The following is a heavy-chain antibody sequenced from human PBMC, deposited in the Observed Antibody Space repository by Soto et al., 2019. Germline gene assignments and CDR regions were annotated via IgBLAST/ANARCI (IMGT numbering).Heavy chain of an antibody. J-gene: IGHJ6*03. CDR2: IYYSGST. D-gene: IGHD4-4*01. V-gene: IGHV4-31*03. CDR3: ASFFYGATVTPETPLGYYYYYMDV. Sequence: SETLSLTCTVSGGSISSGGYYWSWIRQHPGKGLEWIGYIYYSGSTYYNPSLKSRVTISVDTSKNQFSLKLSSVTAADTAVYYCASFFYGATVTPETPLGYYYYYMDVWGKGTTVTVSS. CDR1: GGSISSGGYY.